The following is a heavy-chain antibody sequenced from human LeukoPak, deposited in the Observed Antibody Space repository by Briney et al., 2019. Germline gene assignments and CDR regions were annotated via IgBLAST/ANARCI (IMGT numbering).Heavy chain of an antibody. CDR3: ARGGVYSYGQYYYYGMDV. CDR2: ISSSSYI. CDR1: GFTFSSYS. D-gene: IGHD5-18*01. J-gene: IGHJ6*04. V-gene: IGHV3-21*01. Sequence: GGSLRLSCAASGFTFSSYSMNWVRQAPGKGLEWVSSISSSSYIYYADSVKGRFTISRDNAKNSLYLQMNSLRAEDTAVYYCARGGVYSYGQYYYYGMDVWGKGTMVTVSS.